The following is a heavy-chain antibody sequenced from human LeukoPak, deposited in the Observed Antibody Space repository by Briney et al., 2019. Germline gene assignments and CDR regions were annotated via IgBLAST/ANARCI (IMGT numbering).Heavy chain of an antibody. Sequence: GASVKVSCKASGYTFTGYYMHWVRQAPGQGLEWMGWINPNSGGTNYAQKFQGRVTMTRDTSISTAYMELSRLRSDDTAVYYCARDRIYGSGSDHFDYWGQGTLVTVSS. D-gene: IGHD3-10*01. CDR3: ARDRIYGSGSDHFDY. J-gene: IGHJ4*02. CDR1: GYTFTGYY. CDR2: INPNSGGT. V-gene: IGHV1-2*02.